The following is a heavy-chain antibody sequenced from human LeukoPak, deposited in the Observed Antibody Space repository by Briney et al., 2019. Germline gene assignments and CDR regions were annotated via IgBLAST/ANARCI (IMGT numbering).Heavy chain of an antibody. Sequence: GGSLRLSCVASGFTFSTYWMSWVRQAPGKGLEWVANIQQDGSEKYYVDSVKGRFTISRDNAKNSLYLQINSLKAEDTAVYYCARDRDMGVGATPHYYWGRGTLVTVSS. CDR3: ARDRDMGVGATPHYY. V-gene: IGHV3-7*05. J-gene: IGHJ4*02. D-gene: IGHD1-26*01. CDR2: IQQDGSEK. CDR1: GFTFSTYW.